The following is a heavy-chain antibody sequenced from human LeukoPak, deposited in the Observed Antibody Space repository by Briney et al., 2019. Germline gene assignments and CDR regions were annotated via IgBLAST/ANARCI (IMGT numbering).Heavy chain of an antibody. CDR3: ARLPKVAATNDY. V-gene: IGHV4-39*01. D-gene: IGHD1-26*01. Sequence: SETLSLTCTVSGRSISSTSYYWASIRQPPGKGLDWIGNIYYSGSTYYNPSLNSRVTMSVDTSKNQFSLKLTSVTAADTAVYYCARLPKVAATNDYWGQGTLVTVSS. J-gene: IGHJ4*02. CDR1: GRSISSTSYY. CDR2: IYYSGST.